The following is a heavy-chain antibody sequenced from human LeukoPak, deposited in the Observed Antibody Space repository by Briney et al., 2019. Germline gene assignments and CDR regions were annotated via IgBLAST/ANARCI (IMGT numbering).Heavy chain of an antibody. V-gene: IGHV1-8*02. CDR2: MNPNGGNT. CDR1: GYTFTSYR. J-gene: IGHJ3*02. CDR3: ATERGLQIGGAFDI. Sequence: ASVKVSCKASGYTFTSYRITWVRQAPGQGLEWMGWMNPNGGNTGYAQKFQGRVTMTRNTSIGTAYMELSSLRSEDTAVYYCATERGLQIGGAFDIWGQGTMVTVSS. D-gene: IGHD3-10*01.